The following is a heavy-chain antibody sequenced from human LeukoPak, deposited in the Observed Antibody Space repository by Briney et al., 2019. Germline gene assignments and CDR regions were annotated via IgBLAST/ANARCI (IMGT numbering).Heavy chain of an antibody. CDR3: AREPAAAIETHFDY. Sequence: PGGSLRLSCAASGFTFSSYAMHWVRRAPGKGLEWVAVISYDGSNKYYADSVKGRFTISRDNSKNTLYLQMNSLRAEDTAVYYCAREPAAAIETHFDYWGQGTLVTVSS. J-gene: IGHJ4*02. CDR1: GFTFSSYA. D-gene: IGHD2-2*01. CDR2: ISYDGSNK. V-gene: IGHV3-30-3*01.